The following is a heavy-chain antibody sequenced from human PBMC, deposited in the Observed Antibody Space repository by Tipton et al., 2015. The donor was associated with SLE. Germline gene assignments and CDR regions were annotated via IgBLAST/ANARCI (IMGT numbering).Heavy chain of an antibody. J-gene: IGHJ4*02. CDR2: IYSRGSS. CDR3: VATSHWYYFDY. Sequence: TLSLTCTVSGGSITSRYWSWIRQLPGKELEWIGFIYSRGSSSYNPPLKSRVTMSLDTSKSQVSLKMTSVTAADTAVYYCVATSHWYYFDYWGQGTLVTVSS. V-gene: IGHV4-4*08. D-gene: IGHD2-8*02. CDR1: GGSITSRY.